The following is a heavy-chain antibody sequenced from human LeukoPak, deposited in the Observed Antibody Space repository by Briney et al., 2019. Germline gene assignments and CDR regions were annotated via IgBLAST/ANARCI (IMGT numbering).Heavy chain of an antibody. CDR3: VWGYSFDY. CDR2: ISSSGSTI. V-gene: IGHV3-48*03. D-gene: IGHD5-18*01. J-gene: IGHJ4*02. Sequence: GGSLRLSCAASGFTFSSYEMNWVRQAPGKRLERVSYISSSGSTIYYADSVKGRFTISRDNAKNSLYLQMNSLRAEDTAVYYCVWGYSFDYWGQGTLVTVSS. CDR1: GFTFSSYE.